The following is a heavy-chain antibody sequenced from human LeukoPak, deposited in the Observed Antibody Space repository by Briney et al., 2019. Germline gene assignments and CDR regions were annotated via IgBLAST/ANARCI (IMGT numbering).Heavy chain of an antibody. V-gene: IGHV4-34*01. J-gene: IGHJ5*02. D-gene: IGHD6-6*01. CDR2: INHSGST. CDR3: ARLAVGNADSSSSADNWFDP. Sequence: SETLSLTCAVYGGSFSGYYWSWIRQPPGKGLEWIGEINHSGSTNYNPSLKSQVTISVDTSKNQFSLKLSSVTAADTAVYYCARLAVGNADSSSSADNWFDPWGQGTLVTVSS. CDR1: GGSFSGYY.